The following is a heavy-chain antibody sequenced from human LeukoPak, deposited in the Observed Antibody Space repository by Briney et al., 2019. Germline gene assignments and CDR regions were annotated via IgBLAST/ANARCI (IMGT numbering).Heavy chain of an antibody. CDR1: GFTFSSYG. J-gene: IGHJ4*02. V-gene: IGHV3-33*01. D-gene: IGHD6-13*01. CDR2: IWYDGINK. Sequence: PGGSLRLSCAASGFTFSSYGMHWVRQAPGKGLEWVAVIWYDGINKYYADSVKGRFTIYRDNSKNTLYLQMNSLRAEDTAVYYCARDLVAAGYDYWGQGTLVTVSS. CDR3: ARDLVAAGYDY.